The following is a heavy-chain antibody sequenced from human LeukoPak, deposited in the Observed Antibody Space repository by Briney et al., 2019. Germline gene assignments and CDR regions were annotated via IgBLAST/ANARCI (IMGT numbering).Heavy chain of an antibody. CDR3: ARWGDWGRPQYYFDY. V-gene: IGHV3-7*05. J-gene: IGHJ4*02. CDR1: GFTFSSYW. CDR2: IKQDGSEK. D-gene: IGHD7-27*01. Sequence: PGGSLRLSCAASGFTFSSYWMSWVRQAPGKGLEWVANIKQDGSEKYYVDSVKGRFTISRDNAKNSLYLQMNTLRAEDTAVYYCARWGDWGRPQYYFDYWGQGTLVTVSS.